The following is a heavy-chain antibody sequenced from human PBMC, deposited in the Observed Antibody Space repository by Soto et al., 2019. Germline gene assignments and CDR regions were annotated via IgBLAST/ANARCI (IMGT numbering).Heavy chain of an antibody. V-gene: IGHV1-69*13. CDR2: IIPIFGTA. J-gene: IGHJ4*02. CDR3: ARADTYYDILTGFDY. Sequence: SVKVSCKASGGTFSSYAISWVRQAPGQGLEWMGGIIPIFGTANYAQKFQGRVTITADESTSTAYMELSSLRSEDTAVYYCARADTYYDILTGFDYWGQGTLVTVS. D-gene: IGHD3-9*01. CDR1: GGTFSSYA.